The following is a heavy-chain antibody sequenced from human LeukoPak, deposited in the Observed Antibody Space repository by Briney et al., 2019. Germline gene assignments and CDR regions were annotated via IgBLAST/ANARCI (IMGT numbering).Heavy chain of an antibody. D-gene: IGHD3-10*01. CDR1: GFTFSSYA. CDR2: ISYDGSNK. J-gene: IGHJ4*02. Sequence: PGRSLRLSCAASGFTFSSYAMHWVRQAPGKGLEWVAVISYDGSNKYYADSVKGRFTISRDNSKNTLYLQMNSLRAEDTAVYYCAKDTAMVRGVISVYWGQGTLVTVSS. V-gene: IGHV3-30-3*01. CDR3: AKDTAMVRGVISVY.